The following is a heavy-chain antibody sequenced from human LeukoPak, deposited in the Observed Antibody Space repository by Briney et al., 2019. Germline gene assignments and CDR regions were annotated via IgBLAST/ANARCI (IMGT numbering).Heavy chain of an antibody. D-gene: IGHD3-10*01. J-gene: IGHJ4*02. CDR3: AVWFGELFFDY. Sequence: SETLSLTCTVSGGSMRGFYWSWIRQPPGKGLEWIGYFYYSRDTNYNPALKSRVTISVDTSKNQFSLEVNSLTAADTAVYYCAVWFGELFFDYWGQGTLVTVSS. CDR1: GGSMRGFY. V-gene: IGHV4-59*01. CDR2: FYYSRDT.